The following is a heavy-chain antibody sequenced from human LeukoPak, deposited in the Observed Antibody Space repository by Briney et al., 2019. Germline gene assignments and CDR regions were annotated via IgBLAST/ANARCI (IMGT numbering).Heavy chain of an antibody. CDR1: GGSFSGYY. CDR3: ARVRSRYSSSWLYY. J-gene: IGHJ4*02. CDR2: INHSGST. Sequence: PSETLSLTCAVYGGSFSGYYWSWIRQPLGKGLEWIGEINHSGSTNYNPSLKSRVTISVDTSKNQFSLKLSSVTAADTAVYYCARVRSRYSSSWLYYWGQGTLVTVSS. D-gene: IGHD6-13*01. V-gene: IGHV4-34*01.